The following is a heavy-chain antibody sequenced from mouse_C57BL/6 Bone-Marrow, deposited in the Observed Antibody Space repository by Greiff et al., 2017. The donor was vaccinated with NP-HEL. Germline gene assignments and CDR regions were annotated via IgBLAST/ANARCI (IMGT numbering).Heavy chain of an antibody. J-gene: IGHJ2*01. D-gene: IGHD3-2*02. V-gene: IGHV1-64*01. CDR3: ARAAEGEATPRDYFDY. CDR1: GYTFTSYW. CDR2: IHPNSGST. Sequence: VQLQQPGAELVKPGASVKLSCKASGYTFTSYWMHWVKQRPGQGLEWIGMIHPNSGSTNYNEKFKSKATLTVDKSSSTAYMQLSSLTSEDSAVYYCARAAEGEATPRDYFDYWGQGTTLTVSS.